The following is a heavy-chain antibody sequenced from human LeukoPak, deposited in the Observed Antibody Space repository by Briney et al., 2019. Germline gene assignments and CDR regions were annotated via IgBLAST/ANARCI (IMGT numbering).Heavy chain of an antibody. CDR2: IYYSGST. V-gene: IGHV4-61*01. CDR3: ARDMARDGYNDY. J-gene: IGHJ4*02. Sequence: TSETLSLTCTVSGGSVSSGSYYWSWIRQPPGKGLEWIGYIYYSGSTTYNPSLKSRVTISVDTSKNQFSLKLSSVTAADTAVYYCARDMARDGYNDYWGQGTLVTVSS. D-gene: IGHD5-24*01. CDR1: GGSVSSGSYY.